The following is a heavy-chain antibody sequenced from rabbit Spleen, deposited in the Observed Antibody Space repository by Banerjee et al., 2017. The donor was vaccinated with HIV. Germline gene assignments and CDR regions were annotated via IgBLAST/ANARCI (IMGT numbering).Heavy chain of an antibody. CDR1: GFSFSSSDY. J-gene: IGHJ4*01. CDR3: ARGGYNVGDGCRL. D-gene: IGHD2-1*01. CDR2: IHGGNSGNT. Sequence: QSLEESGGDLVKPGASLTLTCTASGFSFSSSDYMCWVRQAPGKGLEWIACIHGGNSGNTYYASWAKGRFTISKTSSTMVTLEMTSLTAADTATYFCARGGYNVGDGCRLWGPGTLVT. V-gene: IGHV1S40*01.